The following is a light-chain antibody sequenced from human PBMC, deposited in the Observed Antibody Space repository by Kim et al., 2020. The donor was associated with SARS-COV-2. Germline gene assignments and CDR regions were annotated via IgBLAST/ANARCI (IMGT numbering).Light chain of an antibody. J-gene: IGKJ5*01. CDR3: LQYNSYPLT. CDR2: GAS. CDR1: QGVDVW. V-gene: IGKV1D-16*01. Sequence: ASVGDRVTISWRASQGVDVWLAWYQKKPGKAPKSLISGASNLKSGVPSRFSGSGSGTDFTLIISSLQPEDFATYYCLQYNSYPLTFGQGTRLEIK.